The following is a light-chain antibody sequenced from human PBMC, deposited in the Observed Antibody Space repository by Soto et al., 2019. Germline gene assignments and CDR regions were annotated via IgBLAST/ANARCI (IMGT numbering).Light chain of an antibody. V-gene: IGKV1-5*03. CDR1: QSISGL. CDR2: KAS. J-gene: IGKJ1*01. CDR3: QQYNTFWT. Sequence: IQMTQSPSTLSAPVQDRVTITCRASQSISGLLAWYQQKPGKAPKLLIYKASGLESGVPSRFSGSGSGTEFTLTINGLQPDDFATYYCQQYNTFWTFGQRAKVDIK.